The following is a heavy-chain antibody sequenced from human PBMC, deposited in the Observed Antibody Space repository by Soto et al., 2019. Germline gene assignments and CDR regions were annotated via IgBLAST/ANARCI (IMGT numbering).Heavy chain of an antibody. CDR3: ARPVGGNYAMDV. Sequence: QVQLVQSGAEVKKPGASVKVSCKASGYTFTNYYMHWVRQAPGQGLEWMGVISPRGGSTRYAEKFEGRVTMTSDTSTTTAYMELSSLTSEDTAVYYCARPVGGNYAMDVWGQGTTVTVSS. D-gene: IGHD2-15*01. V-gene: IGHV1-46*03. CDR1: GYTFTNYY. J-gene: IGHJ6*02. CDR2: ISPRGGST.